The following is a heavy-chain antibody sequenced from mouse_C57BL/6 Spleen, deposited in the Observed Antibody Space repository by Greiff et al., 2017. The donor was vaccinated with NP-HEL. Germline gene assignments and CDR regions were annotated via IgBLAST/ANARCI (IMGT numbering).Heavy chain of an antibody. Sequence: VQLQQSGAELVRPGASVKLSCTASGFNIKDDYMHWVKQRPEQGLEWIGWIDPENGDTEYASKFQGKATITADTSSNTAYLQLSSLTSEDTAVYYCTTPSYYSNYYWFAYWGQGTLVTVSA. V-gene: IGHV14-4*01. CDR3: TTPSYYSNYYWFAY. J-gene: IGHJ3*01. CDR1: GFNIKDDY. CDR2: IDPENGDT. D-gene: IGHD2-5*01.